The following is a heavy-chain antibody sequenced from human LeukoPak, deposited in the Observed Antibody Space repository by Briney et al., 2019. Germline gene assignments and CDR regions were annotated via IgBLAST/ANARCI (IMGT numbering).Heavy chain of an antibody. CDR2: INPSGGST. V-gene: IGHV1-46*01. CDR1: GYTFTSYY. Sequence: ASVKVSCKASGYTFTSYYMHWVRQAPGQGLEWMGIINPSGGSTSYAQKFQGRVTMTRDTSTSTVYMELSSLRSEDTAAYYCALSSVGATHMGDYWGQGTLVTVSS. D-gene: IGHD1-26*01. J-gene: IGHJ4*02. CDR3: ALSSVGATHMGDY.